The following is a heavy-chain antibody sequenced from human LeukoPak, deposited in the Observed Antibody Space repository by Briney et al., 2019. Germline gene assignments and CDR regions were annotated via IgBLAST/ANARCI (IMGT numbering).Heavy chain of an antibody. J-gene: IGHJ4*02. V-gene: IGHV5-51*01. CDR1: GLSFITYW. D-gene: IGHD3-22*01. CDR3: ARLYYDNSGYPDY. CDR2: IYPDDSET. Sequence: PGESLKIYCKGSGLSFITYWIGWVRQTPGKGLEWMGIIYPDDSETRYSPSFQGQVTISADKSISTAYVQWSSLKASDTAMYYCARLYYDNSGYPDYWGQGTLVTVSS.